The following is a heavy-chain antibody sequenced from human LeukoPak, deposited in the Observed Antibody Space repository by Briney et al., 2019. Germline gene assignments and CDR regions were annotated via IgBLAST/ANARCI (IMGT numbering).Heavy chain of an antibody. Sequence: SQTLSLTCAISGDSVFSNSAAWTWIRQSPSRGLEWLGRTYYRSRWYNDYAVSVKSRITINPDTSKNQFSLHLNSVTPEDTAVYYCARDPLRSSGWFDPWGQGTLVTVSS. CDR3: ARDPLRSSGWFDP. D-gene: IGHD6-6*01. CDR1: GDSVFSNSAA. V-gene: IGHV6-1*01. J-gene: IGHJ5*02. CDR2: TYYRSRWYN.